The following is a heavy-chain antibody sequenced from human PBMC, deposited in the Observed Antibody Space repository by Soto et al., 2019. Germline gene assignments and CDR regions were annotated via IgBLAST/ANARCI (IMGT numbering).Heavy chain of an antibody. CDR1: GGSISSYY. CDR3: ARVDLRFLEWLFFDP. Sequence: SETLSLTCTVSGGSISSYYWSWIRQSPGKGLEWIGYIYYSGSTNYNPSLKSRVTISVDTSKNQFSLKLSSVTAADTAVYYCARVDLRFLEWLFFDPWGQRTLVTVSS. J-gene: IGHJ5*02. V-gene: IGHV4-59*01. D-gene: IGHD3-3*01. CDR2: IYYSGST.